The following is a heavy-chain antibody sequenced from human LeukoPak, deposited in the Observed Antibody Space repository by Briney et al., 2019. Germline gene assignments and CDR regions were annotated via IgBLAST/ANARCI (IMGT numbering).Heavy chain of an antibody. V-gene: IGHV4-30-4*01. J-gene: IGHJ4*02. Sequence: PSETLSLTCTVSGASISSGDYYWSWIRQPLGKGLEWIGNIYYSGSTYYNPSLPSLKSRLTISVDTSKNQFSLRLTSVTAADTAVYFCVRGPNYVRGSYRYFDYWGQGGLVTVSS. D-gene: IGHD3-16*02. CDR3: VRGPNYVRGSYRYFDY. CDR2: IYYSGST. CDR1: GASISSGDYY.